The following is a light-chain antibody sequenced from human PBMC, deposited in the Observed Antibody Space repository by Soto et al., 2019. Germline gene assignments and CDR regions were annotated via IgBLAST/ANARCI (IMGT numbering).Light chain of an antibody. Sequence: EILLTQSPGTLALSPGERATLSCRASQSVSSSYLAWYQQKPGQAPSLLIYGASSRATGIPDRFSGSGSGTDFTLTISRLEPEDSAVYYCQQYGSSPTFGQGTKVDIK. CDR1: QSVSSSY. J-gene: IGKJ1*01. V-gene: IGKV3-20*01. CDR2: GAS. CDR3: QQYGSSPT.